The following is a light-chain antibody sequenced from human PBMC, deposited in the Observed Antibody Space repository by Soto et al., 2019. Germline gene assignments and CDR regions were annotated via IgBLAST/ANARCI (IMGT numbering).Light chain of an antibody. Sequence: QSVLTQPPSVSRSPGQSVTISCTGTTSALASYNRVSWYQRPPGTGPKLVIYEVSNRPSGIPDRFSGSKSGNTASLTISGLQAEDEAEYYCSLYTNASTYVFGTGTTVTVL. CDR1: TSALASYNR. CDR3: SLYTNASTYV. J-gene: IGLJ1*01. V-gene: IGLV2-18*01. CDR2: EVS.